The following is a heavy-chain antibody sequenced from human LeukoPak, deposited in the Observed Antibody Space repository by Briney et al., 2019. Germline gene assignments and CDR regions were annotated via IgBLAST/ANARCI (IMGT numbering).Heavy chain of an antibody. V-gene: IGHV3-49*03. CDR3: TCTRGDMIVVVPVDY. J-gene: IGHJ4*02. CDR2: IRSKAYGGTT. CDR1: GFTFGDYA. Sequence: PGGSLRLSCTASGFTFGDYAMSWFRQAPGKGLEWVGFIRSKAYGGTTEYAASVKGRFTISRDDSISIAYLQMNSLKTEDTAVYYCTCTRGDMIVVVPVDYWGQGTLVTVSS. D-gene: IGHD3-22*01.